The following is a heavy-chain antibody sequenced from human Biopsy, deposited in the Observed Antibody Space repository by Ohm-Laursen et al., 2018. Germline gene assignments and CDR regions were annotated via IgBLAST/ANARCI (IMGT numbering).Heavy chain of an antibody. CDR3: TTSAEYGALDY. Sequence: ESSVKVSCKVSGYVLSELSMRWVRQAPGKGLEWMGGFVPEDDERIYAQKFQGRVTMTEDTSTGTAYMELRGLRSDDTAVYFCTTSAEYGALDYWGQGTLVTVSS. D-gene: IGHD2-2*01. J-gene: IGHJ4*02. CDR2: FVPEDDER. CDR1: GYVLSELS. V-gene: IGHV1-24*01.